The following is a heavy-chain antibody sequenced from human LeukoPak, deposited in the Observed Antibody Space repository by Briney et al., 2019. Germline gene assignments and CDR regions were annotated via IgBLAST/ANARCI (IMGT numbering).Heavy chain of an antibody. D-gene: IGHD3-10*01. V-gene: IGHV3-23*01. CDR2: VSASGGST. J-gene: IGHJ4*02. CDR1: GLIFRNHA. Sequence: GWSLRLSCAAAGLIFRNHAMNWVRQAPGQGPEWVSGVSASGGSTFNTDSVKGRFSISRDNSKNTLYLEMNSLRPEDTALYYCAKSLGNQGVIDYWGQGTLVTVSS. CDR3: AKSLGNQGVIDY.